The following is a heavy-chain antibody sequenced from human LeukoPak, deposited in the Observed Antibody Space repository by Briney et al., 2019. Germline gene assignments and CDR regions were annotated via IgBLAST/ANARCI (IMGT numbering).Heavy chain of an antibody. J-gene: IGHJ6*03. Sequence: SVKVSCKASGGTFSSYTITWVRQAPGQGLEWMGGIFPIFGTANYAQKFQGRVTITADKSTSTAYMELSSLRSEDTAVYYCARCSEHSSGWSHDYYYYYMDVWGKGTTVTISS. CDR1: GGTFSSYT. D-gene: IGHD6-19*01. V-gene: IGHV1-69*06. CDR3: ARCSEHSSGWSHDYYYYYMDV. CDR2: IFPIFGTA.